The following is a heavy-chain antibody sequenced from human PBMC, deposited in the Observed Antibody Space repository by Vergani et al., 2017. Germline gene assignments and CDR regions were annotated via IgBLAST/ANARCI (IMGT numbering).Heavy chain of an antibody. CDR2: ISGSGGST. CDR3: AKGPDTGAFDY. CDR1: GFTFSSYA. J-gene: IGHJ4*02. Sequence: VQLLEPGGGLVQPGGSLRLSCAASGFTFSSYAMSWVGQAPGRGLQWVSTISGSGGSTYYADSVKGRFTISRDNSKNPLYLQMNSLRAEETAVYYCAKGPDTGAFDYWGQGTLVTVSS. D-gene: IGHD1-14*01. V-gene: IGHV3-23*01.